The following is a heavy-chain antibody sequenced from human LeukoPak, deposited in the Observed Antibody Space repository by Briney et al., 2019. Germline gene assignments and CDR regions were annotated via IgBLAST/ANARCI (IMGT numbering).Heavy chain of an antibody. CDR2: IHTSGST. CDR3: ARGFRGDNFDY. V-gene: IGHV4-61*02. CDR1: GGSSISSGFYY. D-gene: IGHD7-27*01. Sequence: PSETLSLTCTVSGGSSISSGFYYWSWIRQPAGKGLEWIGRIHTSGSTNYNPSLKSRVTISVDTSKNQFSLKLSSVTAADTAVYFCARGFRGDNFDYWGQGTLVTVSS. J-gene: IGHJ4*02.